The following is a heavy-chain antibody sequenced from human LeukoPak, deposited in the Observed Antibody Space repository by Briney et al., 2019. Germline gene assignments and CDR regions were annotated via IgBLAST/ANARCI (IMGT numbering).Heavy chain of an antibody. CDR3: ARESMLYPNWFDP. D-gene: IGHD2-8*01. V-gene: IGHV4-34*01. CDR1: GGSFSGYY. Sequence: PSETLSLTCAVYGGSFSGYYRSWIRQPPGKGLEWIGEINHSGSTNYNPSLKSRVTISVDTSKNQFSLKLSSVTAADTAVYYCARESMLYPNWFDPWGQGTLVTVSS. CDR2: INHSGST. J-gene: IGHJ5*02.